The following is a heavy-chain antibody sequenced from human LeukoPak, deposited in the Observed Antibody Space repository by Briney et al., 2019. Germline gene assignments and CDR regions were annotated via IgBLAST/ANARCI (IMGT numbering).Heavy chain of an antibody. CDR1: GYTFTGYY. CDR2: INPNSGGT. J-gene: IGHJ5*02. V-gene: IGHV1-2*02. Sequence: ASVKVSCKASGYTFTGYYMHWVRQAPGQGLEWMGWINPNSGGTNYAQKFQGRVTMTRDTSISTAYMELSRLRSDDTAVYYCARDLGSSSWFDPWGQGTLVTVPS. D-gene: IGHD6-13*01. CDR3: ARDLGSSSWFDP.